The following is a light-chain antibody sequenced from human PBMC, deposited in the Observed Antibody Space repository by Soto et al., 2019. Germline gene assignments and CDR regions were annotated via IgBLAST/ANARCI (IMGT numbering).Light chain of an antibody. J-gene: IGLJ1*01. Sequence: LTQPPSASGSPGQSVTISCTGTSSDVGSYNYVSWYQQNPGKAPKLIIYEVSKRPPGVPDRFSGSKSGNTASLSVSGLQAEDDGDYYCSSYAGSNIYVFGTGTKLTVL. CDR1: SSDVGSYNY. CDR2: EVS. CDR3: SSYAGSNIYV. V-gene: IGLV2-8*01.